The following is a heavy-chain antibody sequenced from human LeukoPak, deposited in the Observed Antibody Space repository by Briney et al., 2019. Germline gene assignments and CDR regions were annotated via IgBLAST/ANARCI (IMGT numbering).Heavy chain of an antibody. D-gene: IGHD5-12*01. CDR1: GFTFSSYS. CDR3: ARSAEYSGYVLLDFDY. Sequence: PGGSLRLSCAASGFTFSSYSMNWVRQAPGKGLEWVSSISSSSSYIYYADSVKGRFTISRDNAKNSLYLQMNSLRAEDTAVYYCARSAEYSGYVLLDFDYWGQGTLVTVSS. V-gene: IGHV3-21*01. J-gene: IGHJ4*02. CDR2: ISSSSSYI.